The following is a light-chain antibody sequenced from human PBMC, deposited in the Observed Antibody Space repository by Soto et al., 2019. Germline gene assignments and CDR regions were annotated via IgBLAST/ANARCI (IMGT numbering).Light chain of an antibody. CDR3: LQDYNYPLT. V-gene: IGKV1-6*01. CDR2: AAS. J-gene: IGKJ4*01. Sequence: AIQMTQSPSSLSASVGDRVTITCRASQGIKNDLGWYQQKPGKAPKLLIYAASSLQSGVPSRFSGSGSGTDFTLTITSLQPEDFATYYCLQDYNYPLTFGGGTKVDIK. CDR1: QGIKND.